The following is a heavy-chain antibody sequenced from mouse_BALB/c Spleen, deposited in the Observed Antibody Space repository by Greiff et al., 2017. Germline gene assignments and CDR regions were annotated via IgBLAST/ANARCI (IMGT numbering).Heavy chain of an antibody. CDR1: GFTFTDYY. D-gene: IGHD1-1*01. J-gene: IGHJ4*01. V-gene: IGHV7-3*02. Sequence: DVMLVESGGGLVQPGGSLRLSCATSGFTFTDYYMSWVRQPPGKALEWLGFIRNKANGYTTEYSASVKGRFTISRDNSQSILYLQMNTLRAEDSATYYCARSTGVDYWGKGTTDSVPS. CDR2: IRNKANGYTT. CDR3: ARSTGVDY.